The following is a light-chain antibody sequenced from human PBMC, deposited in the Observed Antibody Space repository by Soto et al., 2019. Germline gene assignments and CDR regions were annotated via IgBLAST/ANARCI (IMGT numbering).Light chain of an antibody. J-gene: IGKJ5*01. V-gene: IGKV3-20*01. CDR2: GAS. CDR1: QSISSSF. Sequence: EIVLTQSPGILSLSPGERASLSCGASQSISSSFLAWYQQKPGQAPRLLIYGASSRATGIPDRFSGSVSGSDFILTINRLEPEDFAVYYCQQYGSSHTFGQGTRLEIK. CDR3: QQYGSSHT.